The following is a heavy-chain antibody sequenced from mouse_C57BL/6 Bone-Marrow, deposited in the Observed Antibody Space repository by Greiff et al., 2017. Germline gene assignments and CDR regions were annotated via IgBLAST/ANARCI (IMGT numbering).Heavy chain of an antibody. CDR1: GFTFSSYG. CDR3: ARGPDGYYAWFAY. J-gene: IGHJ3*01. D-gene: IGHD2-3*01. Sequence: DVKLVESGGDLVKPGGSLKLSCAASGFTFSSYGMSWVRQTPDKRLEWVATISSGGSYTYYPDSVKGRFTISRDNAKNTLYLQMSSLKSEDTAMYYCARGPDGYYAWFAYWGQGTLVTVSA. CDR2: ISSGGSYT. V-gene: IGHV5-6*02.